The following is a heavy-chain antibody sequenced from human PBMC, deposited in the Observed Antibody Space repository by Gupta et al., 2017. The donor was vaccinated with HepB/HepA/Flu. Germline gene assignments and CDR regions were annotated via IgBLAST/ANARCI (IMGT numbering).Heavy chain of an antibody. Sequence: QVHLQQWGAGLWKPSETLSLTCPVSGGSFSNYYWTWIRPSPGKGLEWIGEISNTGRTNYDPSLASRVTISVDSSKNQFFLELDSVTAADTAVYYCAREVVVFALDYYYYYMDVWGEGSTVTVSS. J-gene: IGHJ6*03. CDR3: AREVVVFALDYYYYYMDV. CDR2: ISNTGRT. D-gene: IGHD2-21*01. CDR1: GGSFSNYY. V-gene: IGHV4-34*01.